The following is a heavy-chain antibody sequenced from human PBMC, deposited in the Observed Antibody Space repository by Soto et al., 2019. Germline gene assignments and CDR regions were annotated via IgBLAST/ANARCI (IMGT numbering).Heavy chain of an antibody. CDR3: ARESSSSWFGGYYYYYYGMDV. CDR1: GYTFTSYG. V-gene: IGHV1-18*01. Sequence: ASVKVSCKTAGYTFTSYGISWGRQAPGQGLEWMGWISAYNGNTNYAQKLQGRVTMTTDTSTSTAYMELRSLRSDDTAVYYCARESSSSWFGGYYYYYYGMDVWGQGTTVTVSS. CDR2: ISAYNGNT. J-gene: IGHJ6*02. D-gene: IGHD6-13*01.